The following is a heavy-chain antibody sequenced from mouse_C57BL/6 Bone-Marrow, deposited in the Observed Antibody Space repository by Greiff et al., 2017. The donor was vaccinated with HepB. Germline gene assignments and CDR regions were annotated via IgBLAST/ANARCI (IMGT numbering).Heavy chain of an antibody. Sequence: VQLQQSGAELVRPGTSVKMSCKASGYTFTNYWIGWAKQRPGHGLEWIGDIYPGGGYTNYNEKFKGKATLTADKSSSTAYMQFSSLTSEDSAIYYCARARLRRKGYYFDYWGQGTTLTVSS. CDR3: ARARLRRKGYYFDY. CDR2: IYPGGGYT. D-gene: IGHD2-2*01. J-gene: IGHJ2*01. CDR1: GYTFTNYW. V-gene: IGHV1-63*01.